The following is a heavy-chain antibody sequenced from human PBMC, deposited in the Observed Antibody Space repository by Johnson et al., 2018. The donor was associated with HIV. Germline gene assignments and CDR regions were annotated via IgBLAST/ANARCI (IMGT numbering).Heavy chain of an antibody. J-gene: IGHJ3*02. V-gene: IGHV3-11*04. CDR3: ARERDSGDSLHRRFRAFDI. CDR1: GFTFSDYY. Sequence: QMLLVESGGGVVRPGGSLRLSCAASGFTFSDYYMSWIRQAPGKGLEWVSYITITGATVHYADPVKGRFTISRDNSKNTLYLQMSSLRVDDTAVYYCARERDSGDSLHRRFRAFDIWGQGKMVTVSS. CDR2: ITITGATV. D-gene: IGHD4-17*01.